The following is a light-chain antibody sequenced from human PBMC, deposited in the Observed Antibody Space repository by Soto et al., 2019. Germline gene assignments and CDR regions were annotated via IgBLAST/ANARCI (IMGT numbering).Light chain of an antibody. V-gene: IGLV1-40*01. J-gene: IGLJ2*01. CDR3: QSYDSSLSDMV. CDR2: GNN. CDR1: SSNIGAGSD. Sequence: QAVVTQPPSVSGAPGQRVTISCTGSSSNIGAGSDVHWYQQLPGTAPKLLISGNNNRPSGVPDRFSGSKSGTSASLAITGLQAEDEADYYCQSYDSSLSDMVFGGGTKLT.